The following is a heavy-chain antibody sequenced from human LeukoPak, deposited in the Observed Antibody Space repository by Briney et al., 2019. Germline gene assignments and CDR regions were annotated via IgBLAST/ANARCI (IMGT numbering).Heavy chain of an antibody. D-gene: IGHD3-22*01. CDR2: ISSSGSTI. Sequence: GGSLRLSCAAFGFTLSDYYMSWIRQAPGKGLEWVSYISSSGSTIYYADSVKGRFTISRDNAKNSLYLQMNSLRAEDTAVYYCAREGYYYDSSGYHASSNWFDPWGQGTLVTVSS. V-gene: IGHV3-11*01. CDR3: AREGYYYDSSGYHASSNWFDP. J-gene: IGHJ5*02. CDR1: GFTLSDYY.